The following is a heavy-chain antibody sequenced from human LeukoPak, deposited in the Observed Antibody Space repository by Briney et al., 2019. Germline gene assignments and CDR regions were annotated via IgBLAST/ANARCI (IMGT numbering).Heavy chain of an antibody. CDR3: ARDKVVGATTTSYFFDL. D-gene: IGHD1-26*01. V-gene: IGHV3-7*01. CDR1: GFTFSNYW. J-gene: IGHJ4*02. Sequence: GGSLRLSCAASGFTFSNYWMSWVRQAPGKGLEWVANIQQDGSERYYVDSVKGRFTISRDNAKNSLYLQMNSLRVEDTAVYYCARDKVVGATTTSYFFDLWGQGTLVTVSS. CDR2: IQQDGSER.